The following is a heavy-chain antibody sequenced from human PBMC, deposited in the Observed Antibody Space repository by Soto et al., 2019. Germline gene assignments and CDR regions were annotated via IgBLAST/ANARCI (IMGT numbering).Heavy chain of an antibody. CDR3: ARDRYDSSGYYYPFDY. V-gene: IGHV3-30-3*01. D-gene: IGHD3-22*01. CDR1: GFTFSSYA. J-gene: IGHJ4*02. CDR2: ISYDGSNK. Sequence: GGSLRLSCAASGFTFSSYAMHWVRQAPGKGLEWVAVISYDGSNKYYADSVKGRFTISRDNSKNTLYLQMNSLRAEDTAVYYCARDRYDSSGYYYPFDYWGQGTLVTVSS.